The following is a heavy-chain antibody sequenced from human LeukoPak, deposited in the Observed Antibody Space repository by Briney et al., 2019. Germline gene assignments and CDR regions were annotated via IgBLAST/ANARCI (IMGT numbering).Heavy chain of an antibody. CDR3: AKCEPGIAVAGTSWYFDL. D-gene: IGHD6-19*01. CDR2: ISNNGGSS. CDR1: GFTFSAYA. V-gene: IGHV3-64D*09. Sequence: PGGSLRLSCSASGFTFSAYAMYWVRQAPGKGLEYVSGISNNGGSSFYADSVKGRFTISRDNSKNTLYLQMSSLRAEDTAVYYCAKCEPGIAVAGTSWYFDLWGRDTLVTVSS. J-gene: IGHJ2*01.